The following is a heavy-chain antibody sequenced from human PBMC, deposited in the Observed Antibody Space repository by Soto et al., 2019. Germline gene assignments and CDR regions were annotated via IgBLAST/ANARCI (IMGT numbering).Heavy chain of an antibody. J-gene: IGHJ4*02. D-gene: IGHD3-22*01. V-gene: IGHV3-23*01. Sequence: SWVRQAPGKGLEWVSAISGSGGSTYYADSVKGRFTISRDNSKNTLYLQMNSLRAEDTAVYYCANVIAMDYFDYWGQGTLVTVSS. CDR3: ANVIAMDYFDY. CDR2: ISGSGGST.